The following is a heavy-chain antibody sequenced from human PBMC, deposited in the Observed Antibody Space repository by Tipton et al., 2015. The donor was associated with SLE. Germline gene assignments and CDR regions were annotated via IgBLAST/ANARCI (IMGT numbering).Heavy chain of an antibody. CDR2: IYYTGDT. V-gene: IGHV4-59*08. CDR1: ADSIRRSY. J-gene: IGHJ6*02. CDR3: ARLSGSEPAV. Sequence: TLSLTCSVSADSIRRSYWSWIRQPPGKGLEWIGYIYYTGDTNYNPSLKSRVTISADTSKNRISLMLSSVTAADTAVYYCARLSGSEPAVWGQGTTVTVSS. D-gene: IGHD1-26*01.